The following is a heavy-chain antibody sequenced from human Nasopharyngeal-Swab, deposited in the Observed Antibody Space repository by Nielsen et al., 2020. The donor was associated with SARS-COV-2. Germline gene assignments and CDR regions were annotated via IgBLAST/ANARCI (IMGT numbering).Heavy chain of an antibody. CDR1: GFIFSSHW. V-gene: IGHV3-7*01. CDR3: ARPRGYSYGYPPDY. J-gene: IGHJ4*02. CDR2: IKQDGSEK. Sequence: GESLKISCAASGFIFSSHWTTWVRQPPGRGLEWVANIKQDGSEKEYADSVKGRFTISRDNAKNALYLQMNSLRAEDTAVYYCARPRGYSYGYPPDYWGQGTLVTVSS. D-gene: IGHD5-18*01.